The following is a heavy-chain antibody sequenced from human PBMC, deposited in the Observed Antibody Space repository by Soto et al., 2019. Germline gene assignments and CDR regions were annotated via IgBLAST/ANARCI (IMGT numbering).Heavy chain of an antibody. D-gene: IGHD3-22*01. CDR2: ISYDGSNK. J-gene: IGHJ4*02. Sequence: VQLVESGGGVVQPGRSLTLSCAAADFTFSSYGIHWVRQAPGKGLEWVAVISYDGSNKQYGDSVKGRFTMSRDNSKNTVHLQMNSLRVEDTAVYYCAKDTYYHDSSGYYVFDYWGQGTLVTVSS. CDR1: DFTFSSYG. V-gene: IGHV3-30*18. CDR3: AKDTYYHDSSGYYVFDY.